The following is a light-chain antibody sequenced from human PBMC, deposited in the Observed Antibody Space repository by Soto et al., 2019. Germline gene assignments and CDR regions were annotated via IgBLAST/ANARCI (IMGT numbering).Light chain of an antibody. CDR1: QGISNF. CDR3: QQSFTNPKT. V-gene: IGKV1-39*01. Sequence: DIQMTQSPSSLSASVGDRVTITCRASQGISNFLNWYQQKPGEAPKVLIYAASSLQTGVPSRFSGSGSGTVFTLTINSLQPEDFATYFCQQSFTNPKTFGQGTEVDIK. J-gene: IGKJ1*01. CDR2: AAS.